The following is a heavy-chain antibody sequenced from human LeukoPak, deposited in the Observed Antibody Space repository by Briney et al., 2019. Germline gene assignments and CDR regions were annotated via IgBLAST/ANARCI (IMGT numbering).Heavy chain of an antibody. CDR2: INHSGST. D-gene: IGHD2-2*01. CDR1: GGSFSDYY. Sequence: SETLSLTCAVYGGSFSDYYWSWIRQTPGKGLEWIGEINHSGSTNYNPSLKSRVTISVDTSKNQFSLKLSSVTAADTAVYYCARSAMPPSRTTSRSNWFDPWGQGTLVTVSS. CDR3: ARSAMPPSRTTSRSNWFDP. V-gene: IGHV4-34*01. J-gene: IGHJ5*02.